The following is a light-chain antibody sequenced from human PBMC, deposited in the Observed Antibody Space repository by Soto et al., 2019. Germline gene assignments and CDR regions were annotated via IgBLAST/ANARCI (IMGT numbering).Light chain of an antibody. V-gene: IGKV1-5*01. CDR1: QSISRW. J-gene: IGKJ1*01. CDR3: QQYSSYWS. CDR2: DAT. Sequence: DIQMTQSPSTLSASVGDRVTITCRASQSISRWLAWYQQKPGKAPKLLIHDATSLESGVQSRCSGSGSGTAFTLNISSLQPDDFPTYYCQQYSSYWSFAQGTKVESK.